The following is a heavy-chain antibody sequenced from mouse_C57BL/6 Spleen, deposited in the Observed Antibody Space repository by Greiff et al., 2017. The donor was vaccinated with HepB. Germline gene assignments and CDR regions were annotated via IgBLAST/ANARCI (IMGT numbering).Heavy chain of an antibody. CDR2: IDPETGGT. CDR1: GYTFTDYE. Sequence: QVQLQQSGAELVRPGASVTLSCKASGYTFTDYEMHWVKQTPVHGLEWIGAIDPETGGTAYNQKFKGKAILTADKSSSTAYMELRSLTSDDSAVYYCTRSDDGYYRYWFAYWSQGTLVTVSA. J-gene: IGHJ3*01. D-gene: IGHD2-3*01. CDR3: TRSDDGYYRYWFAY. V-gene: IGHV1-15*01.